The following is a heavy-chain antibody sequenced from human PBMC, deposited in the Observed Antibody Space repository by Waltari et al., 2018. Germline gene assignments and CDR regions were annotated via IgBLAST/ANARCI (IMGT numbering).Heavy chain of an antibody. Sequence: QVQLVQSGAELQKPGASVQVSCKTIGYPFSDHSLPWVRQAPGQAFEWMGWINSKSGGTAYAEKFEGRVTLTRDTSISTTYMELSALRSDDTAFYYCARESSDDSSESIVGPDHWGQGTLVTVSS. V-gene: IGHV1-2*02. J-gene: IGHJ4*02. CDR3: ARESSDDSSESIVGPDH. CDR2: INSKSGGT. CDR1: GYPFSDHS. D-gene: IGHD2-21*01.